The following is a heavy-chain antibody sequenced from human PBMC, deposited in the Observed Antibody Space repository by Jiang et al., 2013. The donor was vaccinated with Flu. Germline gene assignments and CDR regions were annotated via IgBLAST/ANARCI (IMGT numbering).Heavy chain of an antibody. CDR2: ISAGGSST. D-gene: IGHD6-13*01. CDR1: SYG. J-gene: IGHJ6*02. CDR3: AKYSSIWAWAYYYGMDV. Sequence: SYGMNWVRQAPGKGLEWVSSISAGGSSTYYADSVKGRFTISRDNSKNTLYLQMNNLRAEDTAIFYCAKYSSIWAWAYYYGMDVWGQGTTVT. V-gene: IGHV3-23*01.